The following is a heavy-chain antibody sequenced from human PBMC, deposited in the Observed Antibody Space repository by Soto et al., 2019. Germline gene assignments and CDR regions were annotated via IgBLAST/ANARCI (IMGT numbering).Heavy chain of an antibody. CDR2: IIPSFGRT. J-gene: IGHJ4*02. CDR3: ADLSLGYCSSTTCPPDY. D-gene: IGHD2-15*01. V-gene: IGHV1-69*12. CDR1: VGSLNQYA. Sequence: QVQLVQSGAEVKKPGSSVKVSCKVSVGSLNQYAISWVRQTPGQGLEWMGGIIPSFGRTSYAQKFQGRVTITADESTTTVNLELRGLRAEDSAIYFCADLSLGYCSSTTCPPDYWGQGTLVTVSS.